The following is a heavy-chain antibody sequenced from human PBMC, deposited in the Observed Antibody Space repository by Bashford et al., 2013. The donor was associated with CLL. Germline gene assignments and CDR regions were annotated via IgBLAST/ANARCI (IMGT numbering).Heavy chain of an antibody. CDR1: GGSISSGGYY. CDR2: IYYSGST. V-gene: IGHV4-31*03. CDR3: AREPLPDCSGGSCYYNYFDY. Sequence: SETLSLTCTVSGGSISSGGYYWSWIRQHPGKGLEWIGYIYYSGSTYYNPSLKSRVTISVDTSKNQFSLKLSSVTAADTAVYYCAREPLPDCSGGSCYYNYFDYWGQGTLVTVSS. D-gene: IGHD2-15*01. J-gene: IGHJ4*02.